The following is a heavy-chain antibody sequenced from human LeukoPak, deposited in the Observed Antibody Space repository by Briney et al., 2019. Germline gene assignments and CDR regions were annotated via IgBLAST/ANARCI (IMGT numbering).Heavy chain of an antibody. CDR2: IFPGDPDT. J-gene: IGHJ6*02. V-gene: IGHV5-51*01. CDR3: ARHGLAGCKGGRCFTSFHYYGMDV. CDR1: GYNFAAYW. Sequence: GESLKISCKGSGYNFAAYWIGWVRQMPGKGLEWMGIIFPGDPDTQYSPSFQGQVTISVDKSISTAYLQWSSLEASDSATYYCARHGLAGCKGGRCFTSFHYYGMDVWGQGTTVTVSS. D-gene: IGHD2-15*01.